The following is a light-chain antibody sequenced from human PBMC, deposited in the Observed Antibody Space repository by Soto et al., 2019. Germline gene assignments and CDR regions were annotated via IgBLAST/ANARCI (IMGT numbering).Light chain of an antibody. V-gene: IGKV1-5*03. J-gene: IGKJ1*01. CDR2: KAS. Sequence: DIQMTQSPSTLSGSVGDRVTITCRASQTISSWLAWYQQKPGKAPKLLIYKASSLESGVPSRFSGSGSGTDFTLTITSLQTDDFGTYHCQQYDVHPKTFGQGTKVDIK. CDR1: QTISSW. CDR3: QQYDVHPKT.